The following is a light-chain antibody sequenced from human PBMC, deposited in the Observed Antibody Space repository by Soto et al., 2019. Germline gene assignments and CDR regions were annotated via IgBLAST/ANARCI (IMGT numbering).Light chain of an antibody. CDR2: GAS. J-gene: IGKJ4*01. CDR1: QSVSSSY. V-gene: IGKV3-20*01. CDR3: QQYGSSPLT. Sequence: EGVLTQYPSTLSSSPGSRAPLSCRASQSVSSSYLAWYQQKPGQAPRLLIYGASSRATGIPDRFSGSGSGTDFTLTISRLEPEDFAVYYCQQYGSSPLTFGGGAKVDI.